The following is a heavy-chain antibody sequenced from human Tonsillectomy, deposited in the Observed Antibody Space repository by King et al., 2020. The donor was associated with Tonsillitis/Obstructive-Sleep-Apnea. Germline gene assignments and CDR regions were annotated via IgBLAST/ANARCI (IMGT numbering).Heavy chain of an antibody. V-gene: IGHV4-61*01. J-gene: IGHJ4*02. CDR3: ARIGTIFFDH. CDR2: IYNSGST. Sequence: VQLQESGPGLVKPSETLSLTCTVSGGSVSSGNYYWSWILQPPGKGLEWIGSIYNSGSTKYNPSLKSRVTISVDTSKNQFSLTLSSVTAADTAVYYCARIGTIFFDHWGQGTLVTVSS. CDR1: GGSVSSGNYY. D-gene: IGHD1-7*01.